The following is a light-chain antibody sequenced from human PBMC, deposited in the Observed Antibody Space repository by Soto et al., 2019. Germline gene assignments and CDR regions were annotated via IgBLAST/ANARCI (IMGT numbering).Light chain of an antibody. V-gene: IGKV3-20*01. Sequence: EIVLTQSEGTLSWSPGERATLSCGASQSVSSSSLAWYQQNSGQAPRPAIHDASSRATGIPDRFSGSGSGTDFTLTISRLETEDFAVYYCQQYGGSPRTFGQGTKVDIK. CDR3: QQYGGSPRT. CDR1: QSVSSSS. CDR2: DAS. J-gene: IGKJ1*01.